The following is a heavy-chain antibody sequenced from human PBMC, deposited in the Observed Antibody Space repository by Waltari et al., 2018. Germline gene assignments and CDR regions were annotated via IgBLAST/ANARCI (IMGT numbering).Heavy chain of an antibody. D-gene: IGHD6-6*01. CDR2: LTGGAEGA. V-gene: IGHV3-23*01. CDR3: ARGRASGLVDWFDP. J-gene: IGHJ5*02. Sequence: EVQLLESGGGLVQPGGSLRLSCAASGCTFNNYAMMWVRQAPGKGLEWIASLTGGAEGAYYADSVRGRFTISRDNSQNTLFLQMSGLRVDDSGTYYCARGRASGLVDWFDPWGRGTLVTVSS. CDR1: GCTFNNYA.